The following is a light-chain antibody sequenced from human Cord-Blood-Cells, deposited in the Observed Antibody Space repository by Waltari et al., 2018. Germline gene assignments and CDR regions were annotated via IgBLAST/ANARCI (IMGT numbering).Light chain of an antibody. J-gene: IGKJ2*01. CDR2: AAS. CDR1: QGISGW. Sequence: QMPQSPSSVHASVGGTVTFTCRASQGISGWLAWYQQKPGKAPKLLIYAASSLKSGVPSRFSGSGSGTDFTLTISSLQPEDFATYYCQQANSFPPTFGQGTKLEIK. V-gene: IGKV1-12*01. CDR3: QQANSFPPT.